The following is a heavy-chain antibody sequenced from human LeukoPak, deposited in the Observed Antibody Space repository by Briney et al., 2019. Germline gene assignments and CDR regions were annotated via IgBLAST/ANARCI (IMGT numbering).Heavy chain of an antibody. V-gene: IGHV3-53*01. Sequence: GGSLRLSCEVSGISLRGSYMSWVRQAPGKGLEWVSVIYSGDRTYYSESVKGRSTISRDTSKNTLYLQMKNLRADDTARYYCTRDLTGTTWSENDYWGQGTLVTISS. J-gene: IGHJ4*02. D-gene: IGHD1-14*01. CDR3: TRDLTGTTWSENDY. CDR1: GISLRGSY. CDR2: IYSGDRT.